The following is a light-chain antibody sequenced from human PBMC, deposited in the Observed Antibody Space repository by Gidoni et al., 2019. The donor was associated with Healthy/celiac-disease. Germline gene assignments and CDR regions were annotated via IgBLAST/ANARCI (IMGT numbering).Light chain of an antibody. CDR1: SSNIGNNA. J-gene: IGLJ2*01. CDR3: AAWDDRLNGVV. CDR2: YDD. Sequence: QSVLTQPPSVSEAPRQRVPISCSGSSSNIGNNAVNWYQQLPGKAPKLLIYYDDLLPSGVSDRFSGSKSGTSASLAISGLQSEDEADYYCAAWDDRLNGVVFGGGTKLTVL. V-gene: IGLV1-36*01.